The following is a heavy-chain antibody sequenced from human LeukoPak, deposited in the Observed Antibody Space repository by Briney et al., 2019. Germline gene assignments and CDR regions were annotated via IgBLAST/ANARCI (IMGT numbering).Heavy chain of an antibody. J-gene: IGHJ4*02. CDR2: IYYSGST. CDR3: ARGKWELRSYFDY. V-gene: IGHV4-59*08. D-gene: IGHD1-26*01. CDR1: GGSISSYY. Sequence: SETLSLTCTVSGGSISSYYWSWIRQPPGKGLEWIGYIYYSGSTNYNPSLKSRVTISVDTPKNQFVLELSSVAAAGTAVYYCARGKWELRSYFDYWGQGTLVTVSS.